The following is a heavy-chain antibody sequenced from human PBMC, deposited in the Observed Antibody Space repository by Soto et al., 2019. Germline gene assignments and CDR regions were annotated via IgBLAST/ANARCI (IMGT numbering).Heavy chain of an antibody. CDR2: LSGGGSTT. V-gene: IGHV3-23*01. J-gene: IGHJ4*02. D-gene: IGHD3-9*01. Sequence: EVQLLESGGGFVQPGESLRLSCAASGFTFSLSAMSWVRQAPGRGLDWVSSLSGGGSTTDYADSVKGRFTISRDNSKNTVQLQMNRRRAEDTAVYYGAKGPEYDILTGCDYWGQGALVTVSS. CDR3: AKGPEYDILTGCDY. CDR1: GFTFSLSA.